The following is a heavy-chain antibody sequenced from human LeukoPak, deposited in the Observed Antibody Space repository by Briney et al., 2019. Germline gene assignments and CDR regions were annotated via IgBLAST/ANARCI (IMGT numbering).Heavy chain of an antibody. CDR2: ISSSGDSL. CDR1: GFTFSNAW. Sequence: GGSLRLSCTASGFTFSNAWMGWVRQAPGKGLEWLSFISSSGDSLYYADSVRGRFTISRDNAKNSLYLQMNSLRAEDTAVYYCAREVVIVPDYFYYGLDVWGQGTTVTVSS. V-gene: IGHV3-11*01. J-gene: IGHJ6*02. CDR3: AREVVIVPDYFYYGLDV. D-gene: IGHD2/OR15-2a*01.